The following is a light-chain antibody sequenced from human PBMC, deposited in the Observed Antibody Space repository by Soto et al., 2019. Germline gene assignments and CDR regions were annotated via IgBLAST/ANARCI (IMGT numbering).Light chain of an antibody. CDR2: EVN. CDR3: SSHSSSSAYYV. CDR1: SSDIGYYDY. J-gene: IGLJ1*01. Sequence: QSALTQPASVSGSPGQSITISCTGTSSDIGYYDYVSWYQHHSGKAPKLIIYEVNNRPSGVFNRFSGSKSVNTASLTISGLQAEDEADYYCSSHSSSSAYYVFGTGTKLTVL. V-gene: IGLV2-14*01.